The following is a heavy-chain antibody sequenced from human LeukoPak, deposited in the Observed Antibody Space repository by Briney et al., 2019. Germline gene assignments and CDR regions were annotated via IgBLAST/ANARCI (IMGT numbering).Heavy chain of an antibody. Sequence: ASVKVSCKASGYTFTNYDINWVRQATGPGLEWMGWMNPNRGDTSYAQKFQGRVTITADKSTVTAYMELSSLRSEDTAVYYCARDRDNPDYYDSSGLIPHYYFDCWGQGTLVTVSS. CDR1: GYTFTNYD. CDR3: ARDRDNPDYYDSSGLIPHYYFDC. V-gene: IGHV1-8*01. J-gene: IGHJ4*02. D-gene: IGHD3-22*01. CDR2: MNPNRGDT.